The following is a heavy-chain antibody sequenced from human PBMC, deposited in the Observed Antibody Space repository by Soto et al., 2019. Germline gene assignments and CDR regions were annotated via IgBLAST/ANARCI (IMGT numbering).Heavy chain of an antibody. CDR1: GYTFTSYA. D-gene: IGHD3-22*01. Sequence: GASVKVSCKASGYTFTSYAMHWVRQAPGQRLEWMGWISAYNGNTNYTQKLQGRVTMTTDTSASTAYMELRSLRSEDTAVYYCARSGCFPSYYYYYMDVWGKGTTVTVSS. CDR3: ARSGCFPSYYYYYMDV. CDR2: ISAYNGNT. V-gene: IGHV1-3*01. J-gene: IGHJ6*03.